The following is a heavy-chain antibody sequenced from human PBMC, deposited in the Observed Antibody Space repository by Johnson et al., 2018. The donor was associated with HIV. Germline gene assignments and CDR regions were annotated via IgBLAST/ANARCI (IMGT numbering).Heavy chain of an antibody. Sequence: QVQLVESGGGLIQPGGSLRLSCAASDFTVSDYYMSWIRQAPGKGLEWVSYISSSGSTIYYADSVKGRFTISRDNAKNSLYLQMNSLRAEDTAVYYCARDAPRIDAFDIWGQGTMVTVSS. V-gene: IGHV3-11*04. CDR2: ISSSGSTI. CDR1: DFTVSDYY. J-gene: IGHJ3*02. CDR3: ARDAPRIDAFDI.